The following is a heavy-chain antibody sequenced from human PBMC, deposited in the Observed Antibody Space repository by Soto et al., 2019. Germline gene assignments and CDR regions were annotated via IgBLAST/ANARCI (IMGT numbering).Heavy chain of an antibody. V-gene: IGHV4-4*07. D-gene: IGHD1-1*01. J-gene: IGHJ5*02. CDR2: IYATGTT. CDR3: VRDGTKTLRDWFDP. Sequence: QVQLQESGPGLVKPSETLSLTCTVSGASISGFYWSWIRKSAGKGLEWIGRIYATGTTDYNPSLKSRVMMSGDTSKKQFSLKWRSVTAADTAVYYCVRDGTKTLRDWFDPWGQGISVTVSS. CDR1: GASISGFY.